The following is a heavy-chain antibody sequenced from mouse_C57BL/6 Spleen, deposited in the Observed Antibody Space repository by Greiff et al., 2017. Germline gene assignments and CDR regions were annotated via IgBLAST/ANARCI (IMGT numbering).Heavy chain of an antibody. CDR3: ARTRTVDGAMDY. J-gene: IGHJ4*01. V-gene: IGHV1-69*01. CDR1: GYTFTSYW. Sequence: QVQLQQPGAELVMPGASVKLSCKASGYTFTSYWMHWVKQRPGQGLEWIGEIDPSDSYTNYNQKFKGKSTLTVDKSSSTAYMQLSSLTSADSAVYYCARTRTVDGAMDYWGQGTSVTVSS. CDR2: IDPSDSYT. D-gene: IGHD1-1*01.